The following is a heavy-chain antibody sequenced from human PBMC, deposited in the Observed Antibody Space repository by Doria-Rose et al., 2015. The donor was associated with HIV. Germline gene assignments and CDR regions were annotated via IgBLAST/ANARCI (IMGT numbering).Heavy chain of an antibody. CDR2: IFYTGST. V-gene: IGHV4-59*01. CDR1: GGSISHYY. CDR3: ARVLSGTYDY. Sequence: QVQLQESGPGLVKPSETLSLTCSVSGGSISHYYWSWLRQPPGKGLEYIGDIFYTGSTNYSTSLKSRVSISIDTSKNKFSLRLSSVTAADTAVYYCARVLSGTYDYWGQGTLVTVSS. J-gene: IGHJ4*02. D-gene: IGHD1-26*01.